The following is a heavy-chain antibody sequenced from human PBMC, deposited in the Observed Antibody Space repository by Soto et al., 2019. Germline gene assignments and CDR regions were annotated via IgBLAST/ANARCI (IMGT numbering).Heavy chain of an antibody. V-gene: IGHV3-23*01. CDR2: ITGGGGGT. CDR3: AKGSGSARPYYFDY. D-gene: IGHD2-2*01. Sequence: EVQLLESGGGLVQPGGSLRLSCAASGFTFSSSAMSWVRRAPGEGLEWVSAITGGGGGTYYADSVKGRFTISRDNSKNTLDLQMNSLRAEDTAVYYCAKGSGSARPYYFDYWGQGTLVTVSS. J-gene: IGHJ4*02. CDR1: GFTFSSSA.